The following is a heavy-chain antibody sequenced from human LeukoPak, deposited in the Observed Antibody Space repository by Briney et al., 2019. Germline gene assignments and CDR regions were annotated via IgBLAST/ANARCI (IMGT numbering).Heavy chain of an antibody. CDR3: ARETTVVTPWSD. CDR1: GGTFSSYA. CDR2: IIPILGIA. D-gene: IGHD4-23*01. J-gene: IGHJ4*02. V-gene: IGHV1-69*04. Sequence: ASVKVSCKASGGTFSSYAISWVRQAPGQGLEWMGRIIPILGIANYAQKFQGRATITADKSTSTAYMELSSLRSEDTAVYYCARETTVVTPWSDWGQGTLVTVSS.